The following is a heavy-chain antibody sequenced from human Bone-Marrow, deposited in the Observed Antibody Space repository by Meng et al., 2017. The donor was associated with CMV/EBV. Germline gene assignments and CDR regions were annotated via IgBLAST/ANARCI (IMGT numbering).Heavy chain of an antibody. J-gene: IGHJ4*02. D-gene: IGHD1-1*01. V-gene: IGHV3-11*06. CDR3: ARGPYNPSDY. CDR1: GFTFSDYY. Sequence: QLQLVESGGGVVKPGGSMRLSCEAFGFTFSDYYMSWIRPAPGKGLEWVSYISSSSSYTNYADSGKGRFTISRDNAKNSLYLQMNSLRAEDTAVYYCARGPYNPSDYWGQVTLVTVS. CDR2: ISSSSSYT.